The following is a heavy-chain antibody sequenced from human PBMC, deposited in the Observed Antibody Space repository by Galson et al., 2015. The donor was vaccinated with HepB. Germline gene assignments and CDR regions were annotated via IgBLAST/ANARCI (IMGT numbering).Heavy chain of an antibody. CDR2: ISSSSSTI. CDR3: VVAAQGRYYYYGMDV. D-gene: IGHD2-15*01. J-gene: IGHJ6*02. CDR1: GLTFSSYS. V-gene: IGHV3-48*04. Sequence: SLRLSCAASGLTFSSYSMNRVRQAPGKGLEWVSYISSSSSTIYYADSVKGRFTISRDNAKNSLYLQMNSLRAEDTAVYYCVVAAQGRYYYYGMDVWGQGTTVTVSS.